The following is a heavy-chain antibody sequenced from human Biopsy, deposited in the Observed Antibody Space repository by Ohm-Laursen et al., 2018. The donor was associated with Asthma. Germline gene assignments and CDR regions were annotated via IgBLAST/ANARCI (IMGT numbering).Heavy chain of an antibody. V-gene: IGHV2-5*01. CDR3: AHTVSSRYDY. CDR2: IYWNDDK. D-gene: IGHD6-6*01. Sequence: TQTLTLTCSFSGFSLTQSGVGVGWIRQAPGKALEWLAVIYWNDDKRYSPSLRGRLTITTDTSKRQVLLALTNVDPVDTATYFCAHTVSSRYDYWGQGTRVSVSS. CDR1: GFSLTQSGVG. J-gene: IGHJ4*01.